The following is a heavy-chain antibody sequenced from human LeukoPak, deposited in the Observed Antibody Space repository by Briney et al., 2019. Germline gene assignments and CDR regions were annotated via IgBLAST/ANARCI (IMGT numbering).Heavy chain of an antibody. J-gene: IGHJ4*02. Sequence: SETLSLTCTVSGGSISSYYWSWIRQPPGKGLEWIGYIYYSGSTNYNPSLKSRVTISVDTSKNQFSLKLSSVTVADTAVYYCARAAADYYFDCWGQGTLVTVSS. CDR1: GGSISSYY. D-gene: IGHD6-13*01. V-gene: IGHV4-59*01. CDR2: IYYSGST. CDR3: ARAAADYYFDC.